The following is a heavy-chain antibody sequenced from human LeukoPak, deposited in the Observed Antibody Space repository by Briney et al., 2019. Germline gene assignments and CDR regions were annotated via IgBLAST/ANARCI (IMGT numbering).Heavy chain of an antibody. CDR1: GFTFSSYA. J-gene: IGHJ4*02. CDR3: AKGHVITSNLDY. D-gene: IGHD3-16*01. Sequence: GGSLRLSCAASGFTFSSYAMHWVRQAPGKGLEWVAVISYDGSNKYYADSVKGRFTISRDSSENTLYLQMNSLRAEDTAVYYCAKGHVITSNLDYWGQGTLVTVSS. CDR2: ISYDGSNK. V-gene: IGHV3-30*04.